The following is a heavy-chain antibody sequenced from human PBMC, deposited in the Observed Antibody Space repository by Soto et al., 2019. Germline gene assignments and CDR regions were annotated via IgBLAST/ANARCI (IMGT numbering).Heavy chain of an antibody. J-gene: IGHJ3*02. CDR2: IWYDGSNK. Sequence: GGSLRLSCAASGFTFSDYYMSWIRQAPGKGLEWVAVIWYDGSNKYYADSVKGRFTISRDNSKNTLYLQMNSLRAEDTAVYYCARDKYSSGWSDAFDIWGQGTMVTVSS. V-gene: IGHV3-33*08. CDR1: GFTFSDYY. CDR3: ARDKYSSGWSDAFDI. D-gene: IGHD6-19*01.